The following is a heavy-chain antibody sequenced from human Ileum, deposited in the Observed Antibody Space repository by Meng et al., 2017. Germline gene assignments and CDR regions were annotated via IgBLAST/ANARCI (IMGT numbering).Heavy chain of an antibody. Sequence: QGGCVQAVSGVTQPGDSVKVSCKASGYTFMSHYIHWWRQAPGQGLEWMGWINGGTGNTEYSQNFQGRITFTRDTAASTVYMELSSLRSEDTAVFYCARVAVTGIGYLQYWGQGTLVTVFS. V-gene: IGHV1-3*01. J-gene: IGHJ1*01. CDR1: GYTFMSHY. CDR3: ARVAVTGIGYLQY. D-gene: IGHD6-19*01. CDR2: INGGTGNT.